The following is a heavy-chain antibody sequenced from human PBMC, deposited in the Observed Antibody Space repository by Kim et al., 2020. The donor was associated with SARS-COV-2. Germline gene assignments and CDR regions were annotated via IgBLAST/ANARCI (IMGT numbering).Heavy chain of an antibody. V-gene: IGHV3-30-3*01. CDR2: ISYDGSNK. CDR3: ARGLIYCSSTSCYEDYYYGMDV. J-gene: IGHJ6*02. Sequence: GGSLRLSCAASGFTFSSYAMHWVRQAPGKGLEWVAVISYDGSNKYYADSVKGRFTISRDNSKNTLYLQMNSLRAEDTAVYYCARGLIYCSSTSCYEDYYYGMDVWGQGTTVTVSS. D-gene: IGHD2-2*01. CDR1: GFTFSSYA.